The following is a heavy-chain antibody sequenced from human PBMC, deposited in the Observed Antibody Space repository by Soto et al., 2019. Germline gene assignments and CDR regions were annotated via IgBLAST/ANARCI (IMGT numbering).Heavy chain of an antibody. J-gene: IGHJ5*02. CDR1: GGSISSGGYY. Sequence: QVQLQESGPGLVKPSQTLSLTCTVSGGSISSGGYYWSWIRQHPGKGLEWIGYIYYSGSTYYNPSLKSRVTISVDTSKNQFSLKLSSVTAADTAVYYCARSHHYDSLTGYPEGWFDPWGQGTLVTVSS. CDR3: ARSHHYDSLTGYPEGWFDP. CDR2: IYYSGST. V-gene: IGHV4-31*03. D-gene: IGHD3-9*01.